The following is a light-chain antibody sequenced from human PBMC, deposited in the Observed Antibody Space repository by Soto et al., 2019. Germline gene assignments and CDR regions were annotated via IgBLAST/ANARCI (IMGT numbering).Light chain of an antibody. V-gene: IGKV1-27*01. J-gene: IGKJ3*01. CDR1: QCISSY. CDR3: QKYSGAPFT. Sequence: DIQMTQSPSSLSASVGDRVTITCLAMQCISSYLAWYQQKPGKVPKLLISAASTLQSGVPSRFSGGGSGTHFTLTISSLQPEDVATYYCQKYSGAPFTFGPGTKVDIK. CDR2: AAS.